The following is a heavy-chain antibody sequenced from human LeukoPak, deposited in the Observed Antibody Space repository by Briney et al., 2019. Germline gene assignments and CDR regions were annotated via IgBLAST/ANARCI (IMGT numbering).Heavy chain of an antibody. CDR2: IYYTGGT. J-gene: IGHJ5*02. V-gene: IGHV4-38-2*02. D-gene: IGHD1-26*01. CDR1: GYSISSGYY. CDR3: ARDPSGSFFNWFDP. Sequence: SETLSPTCTVSGYSISSGYYWGWIRQPPGKGLEWIGSIYYTGGTNYNPSLKSRVTMSVDTSKNQFSLKLRSVTAADTAVYYCARDPSGSFFNWFDPWGQGTLVTVSS.